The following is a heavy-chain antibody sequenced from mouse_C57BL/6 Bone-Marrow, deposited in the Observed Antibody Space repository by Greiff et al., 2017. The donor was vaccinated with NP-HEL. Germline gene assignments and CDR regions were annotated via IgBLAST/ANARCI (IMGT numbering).Heavy chain of an antibody. CDR2: IYPGSGNT. Sequence: VQLQQSGAELVRPGASVKLSCKASGYTFTDYYINWVKQRPGQGLEWIARIYPGSGNTYYNEKFKGKATLTAEKSSSTAYMQLSSLTSEDSAVYFCARSWAYSNYLYYFDYWGQGTTLTFSS. CDR3: ARSWAYSNYLYYFDY. CDR1: GYTFTDYY. J-gene: IGHJ2*01. V-gene: IGHV1-76*01. D-gene: IGHD2-5*01.